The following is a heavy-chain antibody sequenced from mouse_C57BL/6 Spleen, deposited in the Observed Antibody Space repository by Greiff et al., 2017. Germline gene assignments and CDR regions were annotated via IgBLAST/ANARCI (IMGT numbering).Heavy chain of an antibody. J-gene: IGHJ3*01. CDR3: ASRDSSGYVGFAY. Sequence: QVQLQQSGAELAKPGASVKLSCKASGYTFTSYWMHWVKQRPGQGLEWIGYINPSSGYTKYNQKFKDKATLTADKSSSTAYMQLSSLTYEDSAVYYCASRDSSGYVGFAYWGQGTLVTVSA. CDR2: INPSSGYT. D-gene: IGHD3-2*02. CDR1: GYTFTSYW. V-gene: IGHV1-7*01.